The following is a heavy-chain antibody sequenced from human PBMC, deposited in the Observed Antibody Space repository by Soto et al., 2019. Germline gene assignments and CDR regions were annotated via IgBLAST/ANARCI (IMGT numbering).Heavy chain of an antibody. J-gene: IGHJ4*02. CDR2: ISGSGGST. Sequence: SGGSLILSCAASGFTFSSYAMSWVRQAPGKGLEWVSAISGSGGSTYYADSVKGRFTISRDNSKNTLYLQMNSLRAEDTAVYYCAKDQYGGSSTSCYDYWGQGTLVTVSS. D-gene: IGHD2-2*01. V-gene: IGHV3-23*01. CDR3: AKDQYGGSSTSCYDY. CDR1: GFTFSSYA.